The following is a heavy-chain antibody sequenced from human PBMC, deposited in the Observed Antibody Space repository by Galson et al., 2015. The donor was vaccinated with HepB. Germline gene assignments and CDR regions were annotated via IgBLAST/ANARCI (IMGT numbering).Heavy chain of an antibody. V-gene: IGHV5-10-1*01. D-gene: IGHD3-3*01. CDR2: IDPSDSYA. CDR1: GYTFTGYW. J-gene: IGHJ3*02. Sequence: QSGAEVKKPGESLRISCKASGYTFTGYWITWVRQMPGKGLEWMGRIDPSDSYANYSPSLQGHVTFSADKSISTAYLQWSSLKASDIAMYYCARRAPYAIFGVVHNGFDIWGQGTMVTVSS. CDR3: ARRAPYAIFGVVHNGFDI.